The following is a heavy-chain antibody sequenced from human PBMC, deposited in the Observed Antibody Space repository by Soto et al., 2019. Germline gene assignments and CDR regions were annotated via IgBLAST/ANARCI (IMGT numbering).Heavy chain of an antibody. D-gene: IGHD2-2*01. CDR1: GFTVSSNY. CDR2: IYSGGST. CDR3: ASYCSSTSCFLTYYYILTGPAGAFDI. Sequence: GGSLRLSCAASGFTVSSNYMSWVRQAPGKGLEWVSVIYSGGSTYYADSVKGRFTISRDNSKNTLYLQMNSLRAEDTAVYYFASYCSSTSCFLTYYYILTGPAGAFDIWGQGTMVTVSS. V-gene: IGHV3-66*01. J-gene: IGHJ3*02.